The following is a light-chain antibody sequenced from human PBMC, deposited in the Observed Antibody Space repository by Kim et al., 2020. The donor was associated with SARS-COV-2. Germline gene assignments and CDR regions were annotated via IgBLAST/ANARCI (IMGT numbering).Light chain of an antibody. Sequence: RVPISCTGRSANIGAGYDAHWYQQLPGTAPKLLIFGNSKRPSGVPDRISGSKSGTSASLAITGLQAEDEADYYCQSFDSSLSGPVFGGGTKVTVL. CDR2: GNS. CDR3: QSFDSSLSGPV. J-gene: IGLJ3*02. V-gene: IGLV1-40*01. CDR1: SANIGAGYD.